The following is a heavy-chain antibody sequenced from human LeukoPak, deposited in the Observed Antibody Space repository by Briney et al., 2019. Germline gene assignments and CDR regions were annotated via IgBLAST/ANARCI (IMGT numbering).Heavy chain of an antibody. CDR1: GFTFSSYG. CDR2: IWYDGSNK. D-gene: IGHD3-10*01. J-gene: IGHJ4*02. CDR3: ARFITMVRGDLGPGY. V-gene: IGHV3-33*01. Sequence: GGSLRLSCAASGFTFSSYGMHWVRQAPGKGLEWVAVIWYDGSNKYYADSVKGRFTISRDNSKNTLYLQMNSLRAEDTAVYYCARFITMVRGDLGPGYWGQGTLVTVSS.